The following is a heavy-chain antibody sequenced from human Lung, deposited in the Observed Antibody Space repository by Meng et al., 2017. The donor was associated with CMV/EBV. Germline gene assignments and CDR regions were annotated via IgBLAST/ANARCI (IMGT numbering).Heavy chain of an antibody. CDR2: IIPMRATT. J-gene: IGHJ6*02. Sequence: SVXVSXKASGDTHSKYVTSWVRQAPGQGLEWMGGIIPMRATTNYAQTFQGRVTITADKSTATVYMELSSLRSEDTAVYFCVGSEEFYHFRSGWEWYYHYGLDVWXPGTXVTVSS. CDR3: VGSEEFYHFRSGWEWYYHYGLDV. V-gene: IGHV1-69*10. CDR1: GDTHSKYV. D-gene: IGHD3-3*01.